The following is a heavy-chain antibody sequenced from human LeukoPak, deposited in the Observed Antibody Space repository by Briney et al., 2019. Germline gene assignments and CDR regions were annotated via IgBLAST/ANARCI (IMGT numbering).Heavy chain of an antibody. V-gene: IGHV3-21*01. CDR2: ISSSSSYI. J-gene: IGHJ6*03. CDR3: ARGDSSSWYYQYYYYMDV. Sequence: PGGSLRLSCAASGFTFSSYSMNWVRQAPGKGLEWVSSISSSSSYIYYADSVKGRFTISRDNAKNSLYLQMNSLRAEDTAVYYCARGDSSSWYYQYYYYMDVWGKGTTVTVSS. D-gene: IGHD6-13*01. CDR1: GFTFSSYS.